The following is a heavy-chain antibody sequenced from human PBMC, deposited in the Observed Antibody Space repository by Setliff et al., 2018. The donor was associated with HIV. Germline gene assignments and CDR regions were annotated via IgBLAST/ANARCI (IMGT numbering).Heavy chain of an antibody. CDR1: GGTFSGHA. Sequence: GASVKVSCKAAGGTFSGHAINWVRQAPGQGLEWMGEIIPLFGTAHYAQRFQGRVTITADTATDTVSMDLRDLRSEGTAVYFCAGEAYFGSGRQIDPWGQGTLVTVPQ. V-gene: IGHV1-69*06. CDR2: IIPLFGTA. CDR3: AGEAYFGSGRQIDP. J-gene: IGHJ5*02. D-gene: IGHD3-10*01.